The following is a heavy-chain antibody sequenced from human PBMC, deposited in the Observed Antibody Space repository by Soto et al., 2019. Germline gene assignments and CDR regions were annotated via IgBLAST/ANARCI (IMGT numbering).Heavy chain of an antibody. J-gene: IGHJ6*02. Sequence: QVQLQESGPGLVKPSETLSLSCTVSGDSVSSYYWSWIRQLPGRGLEWIGYIYISGNTNYNPSLKSRVTISRDTSKNQFCLNLKSVTAADTAVYYCARGVLRYYHYGMDVWRQGTTVTVSS. CDR3: ARGVLRYYHYGMDV. CDR1: GDSVSSYY. CDR2: IYISGNT. V-gene: IGHV4-59*02.